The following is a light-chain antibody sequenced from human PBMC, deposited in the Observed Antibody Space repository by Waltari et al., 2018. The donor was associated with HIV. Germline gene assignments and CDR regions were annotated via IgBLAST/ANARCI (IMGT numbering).Light chain of an antibody. Sequence: DIQMTQSPSSLSASVGDRVSITCRTSQTIKNNLNWYQQTPGKAPKLRIFAASNLQSGVPSRFSGSGSGAYFTLTVSSLQPEDFATYYCQQTFITPQTFGQGTRLEIK. J-gene: IGKJ5*01. CDR3: QQTFITPQT. V-gene: IGKV1-39*01. CDR1: QTIKNN. CDR2: AAS.